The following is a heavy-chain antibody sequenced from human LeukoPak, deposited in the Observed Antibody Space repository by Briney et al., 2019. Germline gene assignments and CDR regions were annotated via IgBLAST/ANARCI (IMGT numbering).Heavy chain of an antibody. CDR2: IKEDGSEK. CDR1: GFTFSNYW. V-gene: IGHV3-7*01. D-gene: IGHD6-19*01. J-gene: IGHJ4*02. Sequence: PGGSLRLSCVGSGFTFSNYWMSWVRQAPGKGLEWVAHIKEDGSEKYYVDSVKGRFTISRDNAKNSLYMEMNSLRAEDTAVYYCGRGPLIAVPGDYWGQGTLVTVSS. CDR3: GRGPLIAVPGDY.